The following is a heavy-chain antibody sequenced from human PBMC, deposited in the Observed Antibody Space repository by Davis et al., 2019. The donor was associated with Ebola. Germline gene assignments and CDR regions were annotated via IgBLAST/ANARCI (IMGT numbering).Heavy chain of an antibody. CDR1: GYTFTSYW. CDR2: IYTGDSDT. D-gene: IGHD3-10*01. Sequence: GESLKISCKGSGYTFTSYWIGWVRQMPGKGLEWMGIIYTGDSDTRYRPSFEGQVTISADKYINTAYLEWNSLKASDTAMYFCAAGGFGEFLGYWGQGTLVTVSS. V-gene: IGHV5-51*01. J-gene: IGHJ4*02. CDR3: AAGGFGEFLGY.